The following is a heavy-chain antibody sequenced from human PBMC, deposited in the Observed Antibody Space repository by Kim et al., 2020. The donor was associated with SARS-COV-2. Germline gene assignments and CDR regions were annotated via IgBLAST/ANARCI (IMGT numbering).Heavy chain of an antibody. Sequence: SETLSLTCTVSGGSISSSNYYWGWIRQPPGKGLEWIGSIYYSGSTYCTPSLKSRVTISVDTSKNQFSLKLSSVTAADTAVYYCARSRHYGSGTPVNWFDPWGQGTLVIVSS. CDR1: GGSISSSNYY. J-gene: IGHJ5*02. CDR3: ARSRHYGSGTPVNWFDP. D-gene: IGHD3-10*01. V-gene: IGHV4-39*01. CDR2: IYYSGST.